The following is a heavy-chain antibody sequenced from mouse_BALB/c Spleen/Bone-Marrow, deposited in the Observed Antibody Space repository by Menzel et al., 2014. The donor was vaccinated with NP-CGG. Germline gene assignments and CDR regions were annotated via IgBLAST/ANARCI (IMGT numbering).Heavy chain of an antibody. J-gene: IGHJ2*01. Sequence: VQLQQSGPGLVAPSQSLSITCTVSGFSLTGYGVNWVRRPPGKGLEWLGMIWGDGSTDYNSALKSRLSISKDNSKSQVFLKMNSLQTDDTARYYCARDNYGYDYWGQGAILTVSS. CDR1: GFSLTGYG. V-gene: IGHV2-6-7*01. D-gene: IGHD2-2*01. CDR3: ARDNYGYDY. CDR2: IWGDGST.